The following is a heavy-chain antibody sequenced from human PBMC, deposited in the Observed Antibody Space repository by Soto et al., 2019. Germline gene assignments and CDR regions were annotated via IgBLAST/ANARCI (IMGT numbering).Heavy chain of an antibody. CDR2: IIPMFGTT. CDR1: GGTFSSYT. Sequence: QVQLVQSGAEVKKPGSSVKVSCKASGGTFSSYTISWVRQAPGQGLEWMGGIIPMFGTTNYAQKFQGRVTITADESTSTACMELFSLRSEDTDVYYCARGDDILTGSNWFDPWGQGTLLTVSS. CDR3: ARGDDILTGSNWFDP. V-gene: IGHV1-69*01. D-gene: IGHD3-9*01. J-gene: IGHJ5*02.